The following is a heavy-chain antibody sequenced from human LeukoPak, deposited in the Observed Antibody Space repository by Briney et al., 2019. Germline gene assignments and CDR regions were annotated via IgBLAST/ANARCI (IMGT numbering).Heavy chain of an antibody. V-gene: IGHV3-30-3*01. CDR2: ISYDGSNK. Sequence: GGSLRLSCAASGFTFSSYAMHWVRQAPGKGLEWEAVISYDGSNKYYADSVKGRFTISRDNSKNTLYLQMNSLRAEDTAVYYCARDDCSGGSCLDYWGQGTLVTVSS. D-gene: IGHD2-15*01. CDR1: GFTFSSYA. J-gene: IGHJ4*02. CDR3: ARDDCSGGSCLDY.